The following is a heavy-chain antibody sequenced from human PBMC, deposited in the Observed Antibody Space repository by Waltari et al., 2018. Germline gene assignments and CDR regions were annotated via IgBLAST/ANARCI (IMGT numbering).Heavy chain of an antibody. CDR2: IDPSGTT. CDR1: GDSISDYY. D-gene: IGHD3-22*01. CDR3: AREFDSSGYYYRAA. V-gene: IGHV4-4*07. Sequence: QVQLQESGPRLVKPSETLSLTCTVSGDSISDYYWSWIRQPAGKGLEWIGRIDPSGTTKYNPSLKRRVTMSGDTSKNQFSLRLRSVTVADTAVYYCAREFDSSGYYYRAAWGQGALVTVSS. J-gene: IGHJ5*02.